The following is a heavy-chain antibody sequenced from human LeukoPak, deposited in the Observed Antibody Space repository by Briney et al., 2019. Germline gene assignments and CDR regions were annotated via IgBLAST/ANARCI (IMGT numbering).Heavy chain of an antibody. CDR1: GFTFGSYA. J-gene: IGHJ4*02. CDR3: ARGKQQLVPRTFDY. Sequence: GGSLRLSCAASGFTFGSYAMSWVRQAPGKGLEWVSAISGSGGSTYCADSVKGRFTISRDNSKNTLYLQMNSLRAEDTAVYYCARGKQQLVPRTFDYWGQGTLVTVSS. CDR2: ISGSGGST. D-gene: IGHD6-13*01. V-gene: IGHV3-23*01.